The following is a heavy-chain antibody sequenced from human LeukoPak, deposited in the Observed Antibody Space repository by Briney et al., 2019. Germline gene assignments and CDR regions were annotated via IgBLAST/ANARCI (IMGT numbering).Heavy chain of an antibody. CDR1: GGSISGGGYY. V-gene: IGHV4-30-2*01. J-gene: IGHJ6*02. D-gene: IGHD2-15*01. CDR3: ARGLGCSGGSCYSLYYGMDV. Sequence: SQTLSFNCTVSGGSISGGGYYWSWIRQPPGKGLEWIGYIYHSGSTYYNPSLKSRVTISVDTSKNQFSLKLSSVTAADTAVYYCARGLGCSGGSCYSLYYGMDVWGQGTTVTVSS. CDR2: IYHSGST.